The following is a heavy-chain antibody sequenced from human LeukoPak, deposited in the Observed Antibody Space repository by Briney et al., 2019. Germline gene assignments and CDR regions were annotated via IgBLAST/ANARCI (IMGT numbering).Heavy chain of an antibody. D-gene: IGHD3-16*01. V-gene: IGHV3-74*01. J-gene: IGHJ3*02. CDR1: GFTFSNYW. Sequence: GGSLRLSCAASGFTFSNYWMHWVRQAPGKGLVWVSGINSDGSTTTYADSVKGRFTISRDNAKNTLYLQMKSLRAEDTTLYFCARGKDAVWAFDIWGQGTLVTVSS. CDR3: ARGKDAVWAFDI. CDR2: INSDGSTT.